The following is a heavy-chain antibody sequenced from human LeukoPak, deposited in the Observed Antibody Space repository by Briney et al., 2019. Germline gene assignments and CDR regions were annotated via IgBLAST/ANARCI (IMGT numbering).Heavy chain of an antibody. Sequence: RGSLRLSCAASGFTFSSYEMNWVRQAPGKGLEWVSYISSSGSTIYYADSVKGRFTISRDNAKNSLYLQMNSLRAEDTAVYYCARGSTYYYDSSGYDAFDIWGQGTMVTVSS. J-gene: IGHJ3*02. CDR3: ARGSTYYYDSSGYDAFDI. CDR2: ISSSGSTI. V-gene: IGHV3-48*03. D-gene: IGHD3-22*01. CDR1: GFTFSSYE.